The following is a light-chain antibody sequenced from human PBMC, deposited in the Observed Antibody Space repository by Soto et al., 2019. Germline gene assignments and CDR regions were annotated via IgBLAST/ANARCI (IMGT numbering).Light chain of an antibody. Sequence: IALTQSPATVSVSPGDRVTLSCWASQNIYSNLGWYQQRPGQAPRLIIYRASARPTGIPGRFSGSGSGTEFTLTISSLQSEDFATYYCQQYHNLWSFGRGTKVEIK. CDR1: QNIYSN. V-gene: IGKV3-15*01. CDR2: RAS. CDR3: QQYHNLWS. J-gene: IGKJ1*01.